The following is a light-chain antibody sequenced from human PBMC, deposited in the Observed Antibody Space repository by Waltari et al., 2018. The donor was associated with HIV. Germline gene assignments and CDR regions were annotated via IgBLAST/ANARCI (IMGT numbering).Light chain of an antibody. CDR2: GNT. J-gene: IGLJ3*02. CDR3: QSYDNTVNGWV. V-gene: IGLV1-40*01. Sequence: QSVLTQPPSVSGAPGQNVTVSCTGRSSNIGTHYDVRRYQSLPGEVPKLLIYGNTIRPAGVPGRVSGSSSGTSASLAITGLQPADEADYYCQSYDNTVNGWVFGGGTRVTV. CDR1: SSNIGTHYD.